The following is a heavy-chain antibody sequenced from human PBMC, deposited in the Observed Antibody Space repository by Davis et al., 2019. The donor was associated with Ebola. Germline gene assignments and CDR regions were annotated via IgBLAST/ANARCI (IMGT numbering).Heavy chain of an antibody. V-gene: IGHV3-23*01. Sequence: GESLKISCAASGFTFSSYAMSWVRQAPGKGLEWVSAISGSGGSTYYADSVKGRFTISRDNSKNTLYLQMNSLRAEDTAVYYCAKGLIAGNFDYWGQGTLVTVSS. CDR2: ISGSGGST. J-gene: IGHJ4*02. CDR1: GFTFSSYA. CDR3: AKGLIAGNFDY.